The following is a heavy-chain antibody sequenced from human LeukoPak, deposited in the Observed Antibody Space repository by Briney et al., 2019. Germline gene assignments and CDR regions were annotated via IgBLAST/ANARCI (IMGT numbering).Heavy chain of an antibody. J-gene: IGHJ4*02. CDR2: ISGSGGST. CDR1: GFTFSSYA. V-gene: IGHV3-23*01. CDR3: ACYSSGWYRSGYDY. Sequence: GGSLRLSYAASGFTFSSYAMSWVRQAPGKGLEWVSAISGSGGSTYYADSVKGRFTISRDNSKNTLYLQMNSLRAEDTAVYYCACYSSGWYRSGYDYWGQGTLVTVSS. D-gene: IGHD6-19*01.